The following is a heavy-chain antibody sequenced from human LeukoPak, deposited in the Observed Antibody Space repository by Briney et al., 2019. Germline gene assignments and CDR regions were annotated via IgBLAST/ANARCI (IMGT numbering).Heavy chain of an antibody. CDR2: ISYDGNEK. Sequence: GGSLRLSCADSGFTFSTYAMHWLRQAPGKGLEWVAVISYDGNEKYYADSVKGRFTISRDNSKSTLYLQMNSLRAEDTAVYYCAKDRIPENYYDSSGYYYGYFQHWGQGTLVTVSS. J-gene: IGHJ1*01. CDR1: GFTFSTYA. D-gene: IGHD3-22*01. CDR3: AKDRIPENYYDSSGYYYGYFQH. V-gene: IGHV3-30-3*01.